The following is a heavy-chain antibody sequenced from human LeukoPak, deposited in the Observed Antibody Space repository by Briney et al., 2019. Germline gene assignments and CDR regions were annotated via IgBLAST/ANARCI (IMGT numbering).Heavy chain of an antibody. J-gene: IGHJ4*02. Sequence: GGSLRLSCAASGFTFSSYEMNWVRQAPGKGLEWVSYISSSGSTIYYADSVKGRFTISRDNAKNSLYLQMNSLRADDTAVYYCARDGFYGSGSDFDSWGQGTLVTVSS. CDR2: ISSSGSTI. D-gene: IGHD3-10*01. V-gene: IGHV3-48*03. CDR1: GFTFSSYE. CDR3: ARDGFYGSGSDFDS.